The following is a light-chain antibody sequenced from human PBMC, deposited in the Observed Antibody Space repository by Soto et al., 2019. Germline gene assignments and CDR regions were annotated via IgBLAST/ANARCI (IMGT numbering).Light chain of an antibody. Sequence: DIQMSQSPSTLSASLGDRVTITCRASQSIGDSLAWYQQRPGKAPNLLIYKASTLEGGVPSRFSGSGSGTQFTLTITSLQPDDFATYYCQFYNSYSRTFGQGTKVDI. J-gene: IGKJ1*01. CDR1: QSIGDS. CDR2: KAS. V-gene: IGKV1-5*03. CDR3: QFYNSYSRT.